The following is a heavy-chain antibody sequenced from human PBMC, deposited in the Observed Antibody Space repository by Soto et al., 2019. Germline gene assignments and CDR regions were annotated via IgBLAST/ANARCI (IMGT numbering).Heavy chain of an antibody. CDR2: ISDSGGIT. CDR3: AEDPHPNHCPSNGCFYA. V-gene: IGHV3-23*01. D-gene: IGHD2-2*01. J-gene: IGHJ5*02. Sequence: HPGGSLRLSCAASGFTFSSYTMTWVRQSPGKGLEWVSVISDSGGITNYADSVKGRFTISRDNSKNTLYLQMSSLRAEDTAMYYCAEDPHPNHCPSNGCFYAWGQGTLVTVSS. CDR1: GFTFSSYT.